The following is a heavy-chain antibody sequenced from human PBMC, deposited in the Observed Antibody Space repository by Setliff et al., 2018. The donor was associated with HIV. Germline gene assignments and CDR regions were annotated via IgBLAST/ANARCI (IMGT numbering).Heavy chain of an antibody. V-gene: IGHV4-4*09. CDR2: IYVSGST. CDR1: AGSISSDQ. CDR3: ARKGDWNYPYDY. J-gene: IGHJ4*02. D-gene: IGHD1-7*01. Sequence: PSETLSLTCTVSAGSISSDQWSWIRQPPGKGLEWIGNIYVSGSTNYNPSLKSRGTISVDTSKNQFSLTLSSVTAADTAVYYCARKGDWNYPYDYWGQEALVTVSS.